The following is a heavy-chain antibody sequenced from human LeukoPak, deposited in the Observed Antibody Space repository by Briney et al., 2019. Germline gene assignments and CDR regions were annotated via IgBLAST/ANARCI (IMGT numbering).Heavy chain of an antibody. D-gene: IGHD6-13*01. J-gene: IGHJ4*02. CDR3: ARDLNPYSSSWYGY. CDR2: ISSSSSYI. V-gene: IGHV3-21*01. Sequence: GGSLRLSCAASGFTFSSYSTNWVRQAPGKGLEWVSSISSSSSYIYYADSVKGRFTISRDNAKNSLYLQMNSLRAEDTAVYYCARDLNPYSSSWYGYWGQGTLVTVSS. CDR1: GFTFSSYS.